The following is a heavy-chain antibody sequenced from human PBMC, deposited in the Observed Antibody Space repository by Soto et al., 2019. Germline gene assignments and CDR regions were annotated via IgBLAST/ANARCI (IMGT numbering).Heavy chain of an antibody. CDR1: GGSISSGDYY. D-gene: IGHD2-15*01. V-gene: IGHV4-30-4*01. CDR2: IYYGGST. CDR3: ARWYCSGGSCSYFDY. J-gene: IGHJ4*02. Sequence: SEPLSLTCTVSGGSISSGDYYWSWIRQPPGKGLEWIGYIYYGGSTYYNPSLKSRVTISVDTSKNQFSLKLSSVTAADTAVYYCARWYCSGGSCSYFDYWGQGNLVTVSS.